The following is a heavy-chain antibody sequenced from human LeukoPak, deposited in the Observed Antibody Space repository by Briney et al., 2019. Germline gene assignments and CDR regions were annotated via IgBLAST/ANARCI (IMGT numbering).Heavy chain of an antibody. D-gene: IGHD5-12*01. CDR1: GYTFTGYY. CDR3: ASEVATDYYYYGMDV. CDR2: INPNSGGT. V-gene: IGHV1-2*02. J-gene: IGHJ6*02. Sequence: ASVKVSCKASGYTFTGYYMHWVRQAPGQGLEWMGWINPNSGGTNYAQKFQGRVTMTRDTSISTACMELSRLRSDDTAVYYCASEVATDYYYYGMDVWGQGTTVTVSS.